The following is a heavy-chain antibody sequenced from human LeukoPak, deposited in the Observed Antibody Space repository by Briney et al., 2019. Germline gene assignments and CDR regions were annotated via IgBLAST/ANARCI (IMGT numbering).Heavy chain of an antibody. CDR1: GYTFTSYD. CDR3: ARTRIAVAGDLDY. Sequence: ASVKVSCKASGYTFTSYDINWVRQATGQGLEWMGRINPNSGGTNYAQKFQGRVTMTRDTSISTAHMELSRLRSDDTAVYYCARTRIAVAGDLDYWGQGTLVTVSS. CDR2: INPNSGGT. J-gene: IGHJ4*02. D-gene: IGHD6-19*01. V-gene: IGHV1-2*06.